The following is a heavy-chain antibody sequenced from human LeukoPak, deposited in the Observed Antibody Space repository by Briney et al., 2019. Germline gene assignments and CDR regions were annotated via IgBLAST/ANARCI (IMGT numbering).Heavy chain of an antibody. Sequence: SETLSLTCTVPGGSISSGDYYWSWIRQPPGKGLEWIGYIYYSGSTYYNPSLKSRVTISVDTSKNQFSLKLSSVTAADTAVYYCARGGFYDFWSGYYTSLERWGQGTLVTVSS. D-gene: IGHD3-3*01. CDR3: ARGGFYDFWSGYYTSLER. CDR2: IYYSGST. J-gene: IGHJ4*02. CDR1: GGSISSGDYY. V-gene: IGHV4-30-4*01.